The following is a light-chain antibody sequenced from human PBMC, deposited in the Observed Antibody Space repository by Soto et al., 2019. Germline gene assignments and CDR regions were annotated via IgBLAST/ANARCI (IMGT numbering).Light chain of an antibody. J-gene: IGLJ1*01. CDR1: SSDVGGYNY. CDR2: EVS. CDR3: SPYTGSSSYV. Sequence: QSALTQPASVSGSPGQSITISCTGTSSDVGGYNYVSWYQQHPGKAPKLMIYEVSNRPSGVSNRFSGSKSGNTASLTISGLQAEDEADYYCSPYTGSSSYVFGTGTKVTVL. V-gene: IGLV2-14*01.